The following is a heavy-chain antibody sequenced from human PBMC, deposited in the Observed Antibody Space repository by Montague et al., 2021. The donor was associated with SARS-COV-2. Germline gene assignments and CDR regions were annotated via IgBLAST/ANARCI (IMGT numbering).Heavy chain of an antibody. D-gene: IGHD6-13*01. J-gene: IGHJ4*02. CDR3: ARLGGSSWHFDY. Sequence: SQRLSCAASGFTFSSYWMSWVRQAPGKGLEWVANIKQDGSEKYYVDSVKGRFTISRDNAKNSLYLQMNSLRAEDTAVYYCARLGGSSWHFDYWGQGTLVTVSS. CDR2: IKQDGSEK. V-gene: IGHV3-7*01. CDR1: GFTFSSYW.